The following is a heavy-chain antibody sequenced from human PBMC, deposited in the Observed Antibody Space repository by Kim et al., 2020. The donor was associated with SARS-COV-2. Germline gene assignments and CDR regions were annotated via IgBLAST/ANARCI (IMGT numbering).Heavy chain of an antibody. CDR2: ISSSSYI. J-gene: IGHJ6*02. V-gene: IGHV3-21*01. Sequence: GGSLRLSCAASGFTFSSYSMNWVRQAPGKGLEWVSSISSSSYIYYADSVKGRFTISRDNAKNSLYLQMNSLRAEDTAVYYCARERCSSTSCFSRYYYYYGMDVWGQGTTVTVSS. D-gene: IGHD2-2*01. CDR3: ARERCSSTSCFSRYYYYYGMDV. CDR1: GFTFSSYS.